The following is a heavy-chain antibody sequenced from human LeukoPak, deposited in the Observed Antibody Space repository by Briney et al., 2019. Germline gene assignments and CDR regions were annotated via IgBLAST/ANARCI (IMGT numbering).Heavy chain of an antibody. CDR2: IYYSGST. J-gene: IGHJ6*02. D-gene: IGHD3-10*01. CDR3: ARDGEVLWFTSV. CDR1: GGSISSGGYY. Sequence: MASETLSLTCTVSGGSISSGGYYWSWIRQHPGKGLEWIGYIYYSGSTYYNPSLESRLIISLDTSKNQFSLKLSSVTAADTAVYYCARDGEVLWFTSVWGQGTTVTVSS. V-gene: IGHV4-31*03.